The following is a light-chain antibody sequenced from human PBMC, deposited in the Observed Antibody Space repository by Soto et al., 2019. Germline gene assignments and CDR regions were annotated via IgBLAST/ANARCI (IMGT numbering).Light chain of an antibody. J-gene: IGKJ2*01. Sequence: AVQMTQSPSSLSASEGDRVTITCRASQDIESDLGWYQQKPGKAPKLLIYAVSSLQRGVPSRVSGSRSGADFTLTISSLQPEDFATYYCLEDYHFPYTFGQGTKLEI. V-gene: IGKV1-6*01. CDR1: QDIESD. CDR3: LEDYHFPYT. CDR2: AVS.